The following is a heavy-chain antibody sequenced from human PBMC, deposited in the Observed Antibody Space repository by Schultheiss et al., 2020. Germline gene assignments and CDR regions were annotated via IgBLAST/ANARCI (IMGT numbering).Heavy chain of an antibody. CDR2: INAGNGNT. CDR3: ARESRPSGYQVEYNWFDP. J-gene: IGHJ5*02. V-gene: IGHV1-3*01. CDR1: GYTFTSYA. Sequence: ASVKVSCKASGYTFTSYAMHWVRQAPGQRLEWMGWINAGNGNTKYSQKIQGRVTITRDTSASTAYMELSSLRSEDTAVYYCARESRPSGYQVEYNWFDPWGQGTLVTVSS. D-gene: IGHD3-9*01.